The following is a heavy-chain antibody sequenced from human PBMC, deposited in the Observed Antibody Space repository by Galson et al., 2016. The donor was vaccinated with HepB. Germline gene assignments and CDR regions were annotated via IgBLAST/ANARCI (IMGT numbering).Heavy chain of an antibody. Sequence: SLRLSCAASGFTFSHFWMSWVRQAPGKGLEWVADIKADGRDKFYVDPVKGRFTIARDNTENSLYLQMNSLRAEDTAVYYCVRDDYLDVWGQGTMVFVSS. CDR3: VRDDYLDV. D-gene: IGHD4-11*01. CDR2: IKADGRDK. CDR1: GFTFSHFW. V-gene: IGHV3-7*01. J-gene: IGHJ3*01.